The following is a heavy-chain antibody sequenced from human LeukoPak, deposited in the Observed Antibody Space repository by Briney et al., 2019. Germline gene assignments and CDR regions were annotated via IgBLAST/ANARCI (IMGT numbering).Heavy chain of an antibody. CDR1: GFTFSSYA. V-gene: IGHV3-23*01. CDR3: AKGVPDNYYDSSGSYFDY. Sequence: GGSLRLSRAASGFTFSSYAMSWVRQAPGKGLEWVSAISGSGGSTYYADSVKGRFTISRDNSKNTLYLQMNSLRAEDTAVYYCAKGVPDNYYDSSGSYFDYWGQGTLVTVSS. J-gene: IGHJ4*02. D-gene: IGHD3-22*01. CDR2: ISGSGGST.